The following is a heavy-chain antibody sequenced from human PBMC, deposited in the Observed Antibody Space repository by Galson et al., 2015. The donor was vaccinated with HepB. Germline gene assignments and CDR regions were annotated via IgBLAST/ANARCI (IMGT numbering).Heavy chain of an antibody. D-gene: IGHD2-2*01. Sequence: SLRLSCAASAFSFSSYSMNWVRQAPGRGLEWVSSISNSSNYIYYGDSVKGRFTISRDNAKNSLYLQMNSLRADDTAVYYCARGDGRGLQYCSSTSCPYGMDVWGQGTTVTVSS. CDR2: ISNSSNYI. V-gene: IGHV3-21*01. J-gene: IGHJ6*02. CDR1: AFSFSSYS. CDR3: ARGDGRGLQYCSSTSCPYGMDV.